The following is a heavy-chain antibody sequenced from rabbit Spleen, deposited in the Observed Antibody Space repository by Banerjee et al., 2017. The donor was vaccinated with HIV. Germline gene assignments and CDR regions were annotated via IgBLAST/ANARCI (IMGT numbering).Heavy chain of an antibody. CDR3: ARDLAAWNSGSYAFNL. CDR1: GFSFSSSYY. CDR2: IYGGDSDST. D-gene: IGHD1-1*01. V-gene: IGHV1S40*01. J-gene: IGHJ4*01. Sequence: QSLEESGGDLVKPGASLTLTCTASGFSFSSSYYMCWVRQAPGKGLEWIACIYGGDSDSTAYASWVNGRFTISKTSSTTVTLQMTSLTGADTATYFCARDLAAWNSGSYAFNLWGQGTLVTVS.